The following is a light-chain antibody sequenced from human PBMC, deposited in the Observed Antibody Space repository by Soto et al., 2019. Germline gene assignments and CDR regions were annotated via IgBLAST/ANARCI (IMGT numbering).Light chain of an antibody. V-gene: IGKV3-15*01. J-gene: IGKJ1*01. Sequence: VMPQSPATLSVSPGERATLSCRTSQSVSSNLAWYQQKPGQAPRLLIYGASTRATGIPARFSGSGSGTEFTLTISGLQSEDFAVYYCQQYNNWPPWTFGQGTKVDI. CDR1: QSVSSN. CDR2: GAS. CDR3: QQYNNWPPWT.